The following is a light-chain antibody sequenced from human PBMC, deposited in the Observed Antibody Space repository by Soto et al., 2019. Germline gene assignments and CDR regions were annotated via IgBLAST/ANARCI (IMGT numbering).Light chain of an antibody. Sequence: DIQMTQSPSSLSASVGDRVTITCRASQSISRYLSWYQQKSGKAPNLLIYGASNLQSGVPSRFSGSGSVTDFTLTISSLQPEDFATYFCQESHTAGTFGQGTKLEI. CDR2: GAS. J-gene: IGKJ2*01. CDR1: QSISRY. V-gene: IGKV1-39*01. CDR3: QESHTAGT.